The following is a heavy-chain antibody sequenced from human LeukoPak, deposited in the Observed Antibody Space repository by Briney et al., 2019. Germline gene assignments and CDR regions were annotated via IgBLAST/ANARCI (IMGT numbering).Heavy chain of an antibody. J-gene: IGHJ4*02. Sequence: AGSLKLSCAASGFTFSAFHMHWVRQASGRGLEWVGRITTKANSYALAYAASVKGRFTVSRDESKNTAYLQMSSLTAEDTAVYYCTAYTSGHYWGQGTLVIVSS. CDR2: ITTKANSYAL. CDR1: GFTFSAFH. CDR3: TAYTSGHY. D-gene: IGHD3-16*01. V-gene: IGHV3-73*01.